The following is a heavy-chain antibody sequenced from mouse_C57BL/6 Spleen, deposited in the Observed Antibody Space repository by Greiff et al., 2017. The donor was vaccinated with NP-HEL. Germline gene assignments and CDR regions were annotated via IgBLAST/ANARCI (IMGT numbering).Heavy chain of an antibody. CDR1: GYTFTYYW. V-gene: IGHV1-63*01. J-gene: IGHJ2*01. CDR3: ARVEDDFDY. Sequence: QVQLQQSGAELVRPGTSVKMSCKASGYTFTYYWIGWAKQRPGHGLEWIGDIYPGGGYTNYNEKFKGKATRTADKSSSTAYVQFSSLTSEDSAIYYCARVEDDFDYWGQGTTLTVSS. CDR2: IYPGGGYT.